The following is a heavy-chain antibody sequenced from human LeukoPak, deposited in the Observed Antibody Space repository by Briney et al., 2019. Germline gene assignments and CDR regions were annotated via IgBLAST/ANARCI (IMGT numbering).Heavy chain of an antibody. Sequence: SETLSLTCTVSGGSISSYYWSWIRQPPGKGLEWIGYIYYSGSTNYNPSLKSRVTISVDTSKNQFSLKLSSVTAADTAVYYCARMYSSSSNWFDPWGQGTLVTASS. V-gene: IGHV4-59*08. D-gene: IGHD6-6*01. CDR2: IYYSGST. CDR1: GGSISSYY. CDR3: ARMYSSSSNWFDP. J-gene: IGHJ5*02.